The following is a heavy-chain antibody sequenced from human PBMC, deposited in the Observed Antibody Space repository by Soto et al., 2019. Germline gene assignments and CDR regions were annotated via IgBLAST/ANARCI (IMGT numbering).Heavy chain of an antibody. D-gene: IGHD3-10*01. CDR1: GFTIGSYG. CDR3: VIVPYYRLFYFDG. V-gene: IGHV3-33*01. J-gene: IGHJ4*02. CDR2: LWYDGDDK. Sequence: ESGGGVVQPGTSLRLSCAASGFTIGSYGMHWVRQAPGQGLEWVAGLWYDGDDKYYGDSVKGRLTISRDNSRNTLYLQMKRLRTEDKAVYYCVIVPYYRLFYFDGWCKVTLVTVS.